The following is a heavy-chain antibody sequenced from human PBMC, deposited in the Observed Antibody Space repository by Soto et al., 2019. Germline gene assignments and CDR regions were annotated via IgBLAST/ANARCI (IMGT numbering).Heavy chain of an antibody. CDR3: ARDLVADLYYFDY. Sequence: GGSLRLSCAASGFPFSSYAMHWVRQAPGKGLEWVAVISYDGSNKYYADSVKGRFTISRDNSKNTLYLQMNSLRAEDTAVYYCARDLVADLYYFDYWGQGTLVTVSS. CDR1: GFPFSSYA. V-gene: IGHV3-30-3*01. J-gene: IGHJ4*02. D-gene: IGHD5-12*01. CDR2: ISYDGSNK.